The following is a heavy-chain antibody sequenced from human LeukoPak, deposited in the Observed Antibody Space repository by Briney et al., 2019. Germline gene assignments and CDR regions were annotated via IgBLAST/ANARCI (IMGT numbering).Heavy chain of an antibody. V-gene: IGHV4-39*07. J-gene: IGHJ4*02. CDR3: AREFGRRQGFDS. D-gene: IGHD3-16*01. Sequence: PSETLSLTCSVSGGSISSSSYYWGWIRQPPGKGLDWIGSIYYSGSTYYHPSLKSRVPISVDTSKNPFSLKLSSVTAADRAVYYCAREFGRRQGFDSWGQGTLVTVSS. CDR2: IYYSGST. CDR1: GGSISSSSYY.